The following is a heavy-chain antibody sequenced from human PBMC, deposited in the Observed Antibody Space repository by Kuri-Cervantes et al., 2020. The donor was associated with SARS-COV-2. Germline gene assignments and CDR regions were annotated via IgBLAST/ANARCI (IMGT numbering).Heavy chain of an antibody. Sequence: ASVKVSCKVSGYTLTELSMHWVRQAPGKGLEWMGGFDPEDGETIYAQKFQGRVTITGDKSTSTAYMELSSLRSEDTAVYYCAREGSMVRGNYYMDVWGKGTTVTVSS. CDR1: GYTLTELS. V-gene: IGHV1-24*01. CDR2: FDPEDGET. CDR3: AREGSMVRGNYYMDV. J-gene: IGHJ6*03. D-gene: IGHD3-10*01.